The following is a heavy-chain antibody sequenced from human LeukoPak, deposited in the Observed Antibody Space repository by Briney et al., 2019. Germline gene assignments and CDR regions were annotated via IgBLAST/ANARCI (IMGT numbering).Heavy chain of an antibody. CDR1: GGTFSSYA. CDR2: IIPIFGTA. Sequence: SVKVSCKASGGTFSSYAISWVRQAPGQGLEWMGGIIPIFGTANYAQKFQGRVAITADESTSTAYMELSSLRSEDTAVYYCARGTTARDAFDIWGQGTMVTVSS. CDR3: ARGTTARDAFDI. J-gene: IGHJ3*02. D-gene: IGHD1-1*01. V-gene: IGHV1-69*01.